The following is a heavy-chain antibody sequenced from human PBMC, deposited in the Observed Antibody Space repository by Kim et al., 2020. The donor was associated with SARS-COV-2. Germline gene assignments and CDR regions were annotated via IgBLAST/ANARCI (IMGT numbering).Heavy chain of an antibody. V-gene: IGHV4-59*13. Sequence: SETLSLTCTVSGGSFSNYYWSWIRQPPGKGLEWIGYIYYSGSTNYNPSLKSRVTISVDTSKNQFSLKLSSVTAADTAVYYCARAGESGWFRVISGMDVWGQGTTVTVSS. CDR3: ARAGESGWFRVISGMDV. CDR2: IYYSGST. D-gene: IGHD3-10*01. J-gene: IGHJ6*02. CDR1: GGSFSNYY.